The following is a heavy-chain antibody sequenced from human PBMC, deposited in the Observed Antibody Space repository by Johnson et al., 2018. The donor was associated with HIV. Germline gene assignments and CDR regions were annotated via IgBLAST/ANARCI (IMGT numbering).Heavy chain of an antibody. CDR3: AKGGPVLQFLEWLPGRAFDI. D-gene: IGHD3-3*01. CDR2: ISYDGSNK. CDR1: GFTFSDYY. Sequence: QVQLVESGGGLVKPGGSLRLSCAASGFTFSDYYMSWIRQAPGKGLAWVAVISYDGSNKYYADSVKGRFSISRDNSKNTLHLQMNSLRAEDTAVYYCAKGGPVLQFLEWLPGRAFDIWGQGTMVTVSS. V-gene: IGHV3-30*18. J-gene: IGHJ3*02.